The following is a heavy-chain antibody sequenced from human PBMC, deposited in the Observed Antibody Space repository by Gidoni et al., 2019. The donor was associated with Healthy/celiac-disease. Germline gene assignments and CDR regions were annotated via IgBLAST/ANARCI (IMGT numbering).Heavy chain of an antibody. Sequence: EVQLVEPGGGLVTPGGSLRLACAAPGFTVSSYWMHWVRQAPGKGLVWVSRMNDDGSSTSYADSWKGRFTISRDNAKNTLYLQMNSLRAEDTAMYYCARVAVAGLGYWGQGTLVTVSS. CDR3: ARVAVAGLGY. D-gene: IGHD6-19*01. CDR2: MNDDGSST. V-gene: IGHV3-74*02. CDR1: GFTVSSYW. J-gene: IGHJ4*02.